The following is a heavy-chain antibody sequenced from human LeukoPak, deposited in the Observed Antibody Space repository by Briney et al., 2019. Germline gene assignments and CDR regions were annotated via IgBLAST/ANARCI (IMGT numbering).Heavy chain of an antibody. J-gene: IGHJ5*02. V-gene: IGHV3-48*01. D-gene: IGHD1-26*01. CDR1: GFTFSSYG. Sequence: QAGGSLRLSCAASGFTFSSYGMTWVRQAPGKGLEWVSYISSSSSTIYYADSVKGRFTISRDNAKNSLYLQLNSLRAEDTAVYYCARSLVVGATYPYRWGQGTLVTVSS. CDR3: ARSLVVGATYPYR. CDR2: ISSSSSTI.